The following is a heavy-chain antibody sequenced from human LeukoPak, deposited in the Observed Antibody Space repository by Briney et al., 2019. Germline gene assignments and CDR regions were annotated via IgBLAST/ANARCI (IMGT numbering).Heavy chain of an antibody. Sequence: SETLSLTCTVSGGSISSGSYYWSWIRQPAGKGLEWIGRIYTSGSTNYNPSLKSRVTISVDTSKNQFSLKLSSVTAADTAVYYCAREGIAAEAQRDYWGQGTLVTVSS. J-gene: IGHJ4*02. CDR1: GGSISSGSYY. D-gene: IGHD6-13*01. CDR2: IYTSGST. CDR3: AREGIAAEAQRDY. V-gene: IGHV4-61*02.